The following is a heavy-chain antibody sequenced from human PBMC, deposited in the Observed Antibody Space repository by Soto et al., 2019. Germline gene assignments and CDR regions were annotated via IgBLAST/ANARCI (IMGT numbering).Heavy chain of an antibody. D-gene: IGHD6-6*01. J-gene: IGHJ3*02. CDR2: ITASGGST. V-gene: IGHV3-23*01. CDR1: GFTFSSYT. CDR3: AKGLIAAPWDAFDI. Sequence: GGSLRLSCAASGFTFSSYTMSWVRQAPGKGLEWVSTITASGGSTYYADSVKGRFTISRDNSKNTLFLQMNSLRAEDTAVYYCAKGLIAAPWDAFDIWGQGTMVTVSS.